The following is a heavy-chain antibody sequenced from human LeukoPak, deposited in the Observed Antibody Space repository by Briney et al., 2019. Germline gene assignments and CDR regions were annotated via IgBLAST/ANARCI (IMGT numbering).Heavy chain of an antibody. D-gene: IGHD4-23*01. V-gene: IGHV4-39*01. CDR1: GGSVTSASHY. CDR3: TRHHDYGDKIDY. J-gene: IGHJ4*02. Sequence: SETLSLTCTVSGGSVTSASHYWAWIRQPPGKGLEWVGSIHYSGSTYYSPSLKSRLTISGDTSKSQFSLKLTFVTAADTAVCYCTRHHDYGDKIDYWGQGTLVTVSS. CDR2: IHYSGST.